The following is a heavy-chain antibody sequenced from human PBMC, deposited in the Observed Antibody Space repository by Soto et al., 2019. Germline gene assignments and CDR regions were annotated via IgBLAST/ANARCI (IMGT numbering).Heavy chain of an antibody. Sequence: QVQLVESGGGVVQYGRSLRLSCAASGFTFSTSGMHWIRQAPGKVLEWVAMISHDGGATYYVDSVKGRFTISRDTDKNTLHLQLDSRRPEDTATYYCAKDWGSRGWYTWFDPGGQGTLVTGSS. CDR2: ISHDGGAT. CDR1: GFTFSTSG. D-gene: IGHD3-16*01. J-gene: IGHJ5*02. CDR3: AKDWGSRGWYTWFDP. V-gene: IGHV3-30*18.